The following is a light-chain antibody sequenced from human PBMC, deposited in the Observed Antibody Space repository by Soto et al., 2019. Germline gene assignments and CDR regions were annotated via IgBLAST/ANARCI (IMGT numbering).Light chain of an antibody. Sequence: QAVETQEPSLSVSPGGTVTLTCGLSSGSVSTSYYPSWYQQTPGQAPRTLIYNTNSRSSGVPDRFSGSILGNKAALTITGAQADDESDYYCVLYMGSGSVVFGGGTKLTVL. CDR3: VLYMGSGSVV. CDR1: SGSVSTSYY. J-gene: IGLJ2*01. V-gene: IGLV8-61*01. CDR2: NTN.